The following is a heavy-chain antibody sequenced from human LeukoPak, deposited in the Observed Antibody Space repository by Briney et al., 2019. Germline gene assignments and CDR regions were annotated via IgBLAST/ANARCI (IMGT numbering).Heavy chain of an antibody. Sequence: PGGSLRLSCAASGFTFSDYYMSWIRQAPGKGLEWVSYISSSGSTIYYADSVKGRFTISRDNAKNSLYLQMNSLRAEDTAVYYCARGYCSSTSCYPGDYWGQGTLVTVSS. CDR1: GFTFSDYY. V-gene: IGHV3-11*04. D-gene: IGHD2-2*01. CDR2: ISSSGSTI. CDR3: ARGYCSSTSCYPGDY. J-gene: IGHJ4*02.